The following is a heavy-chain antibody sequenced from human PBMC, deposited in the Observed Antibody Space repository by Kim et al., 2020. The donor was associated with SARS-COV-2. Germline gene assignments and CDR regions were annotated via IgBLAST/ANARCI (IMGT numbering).Heavy chain of an antibody. CDR1: GFTFSSYG. D-gene: IGHD2-15*01. Sequence: GGSLRLSCAASGFTFSSYGMHWVRQAPGKGLEWVAVISYDGSNKYYADSVKGRFTISRDNSKNTLYLQMNSLRAEDTAVYYCAKDGLGIFPDPFDYWGQGTLVTVSS. J-gene: IGHJ4*02. CDR3: AKDGLGIFPDPFDY. V-gene: IGHV3-30*18. CDR2: ISYDGSNK.